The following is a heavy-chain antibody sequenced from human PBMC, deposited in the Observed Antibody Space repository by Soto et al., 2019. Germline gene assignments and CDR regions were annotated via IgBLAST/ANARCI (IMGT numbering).Heavy chain of an antibody. V-gene: IGHV3-30*18. CDR1: GLTFSAYG. CDR3: AKASHCNKGRCSLGLIGDRAFDI. J-gene: IGHJ3*02. Sequence: QARLVESGGGVVQPGRSLRLSCEASGLTFSAYGMHWVRQAPGKGLEWVATISYDGSKKYFGDSVKGRFTISRDNSKSTLYLEMNSLRTEDTAVYYCAKASHCNKGRCSLGLIGDRAFDIWGKGTMFTVSS. CDR2: ISYDGSKK. D-gene: IGHD2-8*01.